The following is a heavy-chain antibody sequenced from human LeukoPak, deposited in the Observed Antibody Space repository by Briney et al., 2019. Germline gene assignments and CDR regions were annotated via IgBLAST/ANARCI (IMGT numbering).Heavy chain of an antibody. CDR1: GFTFSSYA. J-gene: IGHJ5*02. Sequence: QPGGSLRLSCAASGFTFSSYAMHWVRQASGKGLEWVAVISYDGSNKYYADSVKGRFTISRDNSKNTLYLQMNSLRAEDTAVYYCARGYCSGGSCYPSWFDPWGQGTLVTVSS. V-gene: IGHV3-30*14. CDR3: ARGYCSGGSCYPSWFDP. CDR2: ISYDGSNK. D-gene: IGHD2-15*01.